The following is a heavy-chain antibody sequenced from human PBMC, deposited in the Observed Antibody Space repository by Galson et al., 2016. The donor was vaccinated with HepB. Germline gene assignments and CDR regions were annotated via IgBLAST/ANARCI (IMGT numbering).Heavy chain of an antibody. J-gene: IGHJ5*01. CDR2: VSGSGGST. D-gene: IGHD1-20*01. V-gene: IGHV3-23*01. Sequence: SLRLSCAASGFTFSRYAMTWVRQAPGKGLEWLSSVSGSGGSTCYADSVRGRFIISRDSSENTLYLQMNTLRGDDTALYYCAKAGYNSHERNNWFDSWGQGTLVTVSS. CDR3: AKAGYNSHERNNWFDS. CDR1: GFTFSRYA.